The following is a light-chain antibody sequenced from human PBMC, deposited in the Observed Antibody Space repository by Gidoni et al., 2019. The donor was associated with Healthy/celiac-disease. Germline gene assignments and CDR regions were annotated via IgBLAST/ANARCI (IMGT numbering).Light chain of an antibody. CDR3: SSYTSSSTWV. CDR2: DVS. V-gene: IGLV2-14*01. J-gene: IGLJ3*02. CDR1: SSDVGCYNY. Sequence: QSALTQPASVSGSPGQPITIPCTGTSSDVGCYNYVSWYQPHPGKAPNLMIYDVSNRPSGVSNRCSGSKSGNTSSLTISGLQAEDEADYYCSSYTSSSTWVFGGGTKLTVL.